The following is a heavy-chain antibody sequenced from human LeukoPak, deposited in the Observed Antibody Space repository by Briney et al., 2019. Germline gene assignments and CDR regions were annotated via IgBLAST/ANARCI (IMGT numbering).Heavy chain of an antibody. CDR3: ARGTDQITMVRGSQKPLEY. J-gene: IGHJ4*02. CDR2: ISSSGNTI. V-gene: IGHV3-48*03. D-gene: IGHD3-10*01. CDR1: EFTFTSYE. Sequence: PGGSLRLSCAASEFTFTSYELNWVRQAPGKGLEWVSYISSSGNTISYADSVKGRFTISRDNAKNSLYLQVISLRAEDTAVYYCARGTDQITMVRGSQKPLEYWGQGTLVIVSS.